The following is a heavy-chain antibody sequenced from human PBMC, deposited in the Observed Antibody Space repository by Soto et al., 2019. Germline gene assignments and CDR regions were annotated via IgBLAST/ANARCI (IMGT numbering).Heavy chain of an antibody. V-gene: IGHV4-31*03. CDR2: IYYSGST. D-gene: IGHD6-13*01. CDR3: ARVPYIAAAGTLRFLFDY. CDR1: GGSISSGGYY. Sequence: SETLALTCTVSGGSISSGGYYWSWIRQHPGKGLEWIVYIYYSGSTYYNPSLKSRVTISVDTSKNQFSLKLSSVTAADTAVYYCARVPYIAAAGTLRFLFDYWGQGTLVTVSS. J-gene: IGHJ4*02.